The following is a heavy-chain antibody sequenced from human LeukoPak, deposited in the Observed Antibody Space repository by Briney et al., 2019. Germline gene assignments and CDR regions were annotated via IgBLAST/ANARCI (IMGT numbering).Heavy chain of an antibody. V-gene: IGHV1-69*05. CDR2: IIPIFGTA. J-gene: IGHJ6*02. D-gene: IGHD2-21*02. CDR3: ARDQYCGGDCYKLGYYYYGMDV. Sequence: SVKVSCKASGGTFSSYAISWVRQAPGQGLEWMGGIIPIFGTANYAQKLQGRVTMTTDTSTSTAYMELRSLRSDDTAVYYCARDQYCGGDCYKLGYYYYGMDVWGQGTTVTVSS. CDR1: GGTFSSYA.